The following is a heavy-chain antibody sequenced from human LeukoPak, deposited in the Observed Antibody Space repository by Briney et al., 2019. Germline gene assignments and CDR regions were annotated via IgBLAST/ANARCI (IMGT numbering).Heavy chain of an antibody. J-gene: IGHJ4*02. CDR2: ISGSGGST. V-gene: IGHV3-23*01. D-gene: IGHD3-10*01. CDR1: GFTFSNYA. CDR3: AKGIGYSGSRSYFVY. Sequence: SGGTLRLSSAASGFTFSNYATNWVRQARGKGLEWVAAISGSGGSTYYADSVKGRFTISRDNSKNTLYLQMNSLRAEDTAVYYCAKGIGYSGSRSYFVYWGQGTLVTVSS.